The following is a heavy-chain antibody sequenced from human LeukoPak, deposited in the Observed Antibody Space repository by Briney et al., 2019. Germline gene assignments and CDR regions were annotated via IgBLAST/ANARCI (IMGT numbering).Heavy chain of an antibody. CDR1: GDSISSAGFY. J-gene: IGHJ6*03. Sequence: PSETLSLTCTVSGDSISSAGFYWSWIRQPPGKGLEWIGYIYYSGSTNYNPSLKSRVTISVDTSKNQFSLKLSSVTAADTAVYYCARTYYDFWSPPNYYMDVWGKGTTVTVSS. D-gene: IGHD3-3*01. CDR2: IYYSGST. V-gene: IGHV4-61*08. CDR3: ARTYYDFWSPPNYYMDV.